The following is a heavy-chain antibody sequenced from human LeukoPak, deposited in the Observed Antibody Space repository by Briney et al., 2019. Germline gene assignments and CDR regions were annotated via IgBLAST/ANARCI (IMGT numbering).Heavy chain of an antibody. CDR2: INPSSGGT. CDR1: GYTFTDYY. Sequence: GASVKVSCKASGYTFTDYYMHWVRQAPGQGLEWMGWINPSSGGTNYAQKFQGRVTMTRDTSISTAYMELSRLRSDDTAVYYCARGNSQWLAPDYWGQGTLVTVSS. V-gene: IGHV1-2*02. D-gene: IGHD6-19*01. CDR3: ARGNSQWLAPDY. J-gene: IGHJ4*02.